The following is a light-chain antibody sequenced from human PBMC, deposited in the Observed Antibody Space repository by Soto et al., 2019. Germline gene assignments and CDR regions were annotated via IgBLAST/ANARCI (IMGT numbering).Light chain of an antibody. V-gene: IGLV2-23*01. CDR2: EGG. CDR1: SSDVGGYDL. Sequence: QSALTQPASVSGSPGQSIAISCTGTSSDVGGYDLVSWYQQHPVKVPKLLISEGGKRPSGVSDRFSASKSGNTASLTISGLQAEDEADYYCCSFVGSSSSYVFGTGTKLTVL. J-gene: IGLJ1*01. CDR3: CSFVGSSSSYV.